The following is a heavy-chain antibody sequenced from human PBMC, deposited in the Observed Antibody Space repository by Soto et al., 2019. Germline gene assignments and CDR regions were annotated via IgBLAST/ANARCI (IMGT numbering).Heavy chain of an antibody. J-gene: IGHJ6*02. CDR2: INHSGST. D-gene: IGHD5-18*01. CDR1: GGSFSGYY. V-gene: IGHV4-34*01. Sequence: PSETLSLTGAVYGGSFSGYYWSWIRQPPGKGLEWIGEINHSGSTNYNPSLKSRITISIDTSKNQFSLKLSSVTAADTAVYYCARATHVDAVMRTAYYYHGMDVWGQGTTVIVSS. CDR3: ARATHVDAVMRTAYYYHGMDV.